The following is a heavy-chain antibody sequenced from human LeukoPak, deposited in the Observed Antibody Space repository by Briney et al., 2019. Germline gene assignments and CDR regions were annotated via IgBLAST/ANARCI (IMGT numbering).Heavy chain of an antibody. J-gene: IGHJ4*02. CDR1: GFTFSSYE. Sequence: GALRLSCAASGFTFSSYEMNWVRQAPGKGLEWVSYISSSGSTIYYADSVKGRFTISRDNAKNSLYLQMNSLRAEDTAVYYCARVDNTMPFHWGQGTLVTVSS. CDR3: ARVDNTMPFH. V-gene: IGHV3-48*03. CDR2: ISSSGSTI. D-gene: IGHD2-2*01.